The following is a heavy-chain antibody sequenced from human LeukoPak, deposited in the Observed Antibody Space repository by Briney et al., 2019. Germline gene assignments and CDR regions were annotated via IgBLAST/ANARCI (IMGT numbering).Heavy chain of an antibody. CDR2: IWYDGSNK. D-gene: IGHD2-2*01. J-gene: IGHJ4*02. V-gene: IGHV3-33*01. Sequence: GRSLRLSCAASGFTFSSYGMHWVRQAPGKGLEWVAVIWYDGSNKYYADSVKGRFTISRDNSKNTLYLQMNSLRAEDTAVYYCARDPLVPAALYYFDYWGQGTLVTVSS. CDR1: GFTFSSYG. CDR3: ARDPLVPAALYYFDY.